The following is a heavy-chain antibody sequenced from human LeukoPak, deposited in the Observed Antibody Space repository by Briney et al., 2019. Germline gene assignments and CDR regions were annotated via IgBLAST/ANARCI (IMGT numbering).Heavy chain of an antibody. CDR1: GYPVSSNSY. CDR2: IHHGGNT. CDR3: ARWLGNGFDI. V-gene: IGHV4-38-2*01. J-gene: IGHJ3*02. Sequence: SETLSLTCVVSGYPVSSNSYWAWIRQSLGKGLEWIGSIHHGGNTYYNPSLMSRVSMSLDTSKNQCSLNLNSVTAADTAVFYCARWLGNGFDIWGQGTMVTVSS. D-gene: IGHD6-19*01.